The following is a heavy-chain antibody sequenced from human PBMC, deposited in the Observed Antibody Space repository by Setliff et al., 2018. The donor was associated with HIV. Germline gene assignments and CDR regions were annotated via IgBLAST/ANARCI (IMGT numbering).Heavy chain of an antibody. CDR2: ISTAGSDR. CDR3: ARDPPWNYDSSGYPYYFDY. D-gene: IGHD3-22*01. J-gene: IGHJ4*02. CDR1: GFSFSAYS. Sequence: PSETLSLSCAASGFSFSAYSMNWVRQAPGKGLEWVSSISTAGSDRFYTDSVKGRFTISRDNAKKSLYLQMNSLRAEDTAVYYCARDPPWNYDSSGYPYYFDYWGQGTLVTVS. V-gene: IGHV3-21*01.